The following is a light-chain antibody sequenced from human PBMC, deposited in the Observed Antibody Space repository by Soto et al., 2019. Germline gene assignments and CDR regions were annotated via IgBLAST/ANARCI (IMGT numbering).Light chain of an antibody. Sequence: ETVMTQSPATLSVSPGERATLSCRASQSVGSSLAWYQQKPGQAPRLLIYGASTRATGFPARFSGSGSGTDFTLTISSLQSEDFAVYYCQQYNNWPPLFGQGTRLEIK. CDR1: QSVGSS. V-gene: IGKV3-15*01. CDR2: GAS. J-gene: IGKJ5*01. CDR3: QQYNNWPPL.